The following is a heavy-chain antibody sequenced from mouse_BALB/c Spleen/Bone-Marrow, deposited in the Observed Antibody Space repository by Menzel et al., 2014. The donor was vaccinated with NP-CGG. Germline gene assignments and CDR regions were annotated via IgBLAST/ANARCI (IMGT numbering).Heavy chain of an antibody. V-gene: IGHV1-63*02. Sequence: QVQLKDSGAELVRPGTSVKISCKASGYTFTNYWLGWVKQRPGHGLEWIGDIYPGGGYTNYNEKFKSKATLTADTSSSTAYMQLSSLTSEDSAVYFCARRGTGVDYWGQGTTLTVSS. D-gene: IGHD4-1*01. J-gene: IGHJ2*01. CDR1: GYTFTNYW. CDR2: IYPGGGYT. CDR3: ARRGTGVDY.